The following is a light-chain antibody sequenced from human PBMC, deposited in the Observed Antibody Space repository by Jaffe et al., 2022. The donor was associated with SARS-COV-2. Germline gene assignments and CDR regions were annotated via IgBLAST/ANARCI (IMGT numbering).Light chain of an antibody. J-gene: IGLJ3*02. CDR1: GSNIGLNS. Sequence: SMLTQPPSASGTPGQRVIISCSGSGSNIGLNSVHWYQQVPGAAPKLLIFKTDQRPSGVPARFSGSKSGPSASLAISGLRSEDEADYYCASWDDTLSGWMFGGGTKLTVL. CDR3: ASWDDTLSGWM. CDR2: KTD. V-gene: IGLV1-47*01.